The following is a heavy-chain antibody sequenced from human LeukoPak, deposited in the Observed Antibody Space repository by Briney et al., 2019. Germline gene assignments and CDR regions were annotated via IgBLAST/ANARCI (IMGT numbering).Heavy chain of an antibody. J-gene: IGHJ2*01. Sequence: PGGSLRLSCAASGFTFSSYGMHWVRQAPGKGLEWVAVISYDGTNKYYADSVKGRFTISRDNSKNTLFLQMNSLRAEDTAVYYCAKERIAPRRFWYFDLWGRGTLVTVSS. CDR3: AKERIAPRRFWYFDL. CDR2: ISYDGTNK. CDR1: GFTFSSYG. V-gene: IGHV3-30*18. D-gene: IGHD6-6*01.